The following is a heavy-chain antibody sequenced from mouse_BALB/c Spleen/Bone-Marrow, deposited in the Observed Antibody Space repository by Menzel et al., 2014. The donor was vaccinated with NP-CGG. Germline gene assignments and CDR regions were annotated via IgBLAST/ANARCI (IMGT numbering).Heavy chain of an antibody. CDR2: ISFDGSN. J-gene: IGHJ4*01. D-gene: IGHD1-1*01. Sequence: DVKLVESGPGFVKPSQSLSLTCSVTGYSITSAYYWNWIRQFPGNKLEWMGYISFDGSNYYNPSLKNRISITRDTSKSQFFLRLNSVTTEDTATYYCARGGYGSSYDAMDYWGQGTSVTVSS. V-gene: IGHV3-6*02. CDR3: ARGGYGSSYDAMDY. CDR1: GYSITSAYY.